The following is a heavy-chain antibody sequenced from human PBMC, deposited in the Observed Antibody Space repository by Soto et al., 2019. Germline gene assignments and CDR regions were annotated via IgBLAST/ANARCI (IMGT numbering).Heavy chain of an antibody. CDR2: IYYSGST. D-gene: IGHD3-10*01. J-gene: IGHJ4*02. CDR3: AIGGSGSYYNPYYFDY. Sequence: PSETLSLTCTVSGGSISSYYWSWIRQPPGKGLEWIGYIYYSGSTNYNPSLKSRVTISVDTSKNQFSLKLSSVTAADTAVYYCAIGGSGSYYNPYYFDYWGQGTTVTVSS. CDR1: GGSISSYY. V-gene: IGHV4-59*01.